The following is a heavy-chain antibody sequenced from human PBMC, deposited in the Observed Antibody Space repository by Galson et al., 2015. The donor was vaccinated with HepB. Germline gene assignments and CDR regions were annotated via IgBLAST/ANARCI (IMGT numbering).Heavy chain of an antibody. CDR3: ARARGSGPAAYSDY. D-gene: IGHD6-19*01. Sequence: SLRLSCAASGFTFSDDYMSWIRQAPGKGLDWISYISSSSDFTNYADSVRGRFTISRDNAKNSLYLQMNSLRVEDTAVYYCARARGSGPAAYSDYWGQGILVTVSS. CDR1: GFTFSDDY. CDR2: ISSSSDFT. V-gene: IGHV3-11*05. J-gene: IGHJ4*02.